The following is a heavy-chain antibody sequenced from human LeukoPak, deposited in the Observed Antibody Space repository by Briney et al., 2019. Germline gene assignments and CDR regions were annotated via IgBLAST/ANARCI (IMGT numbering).Heavy chain of an antibody. D-gene: IGHD3-22*01. CDR1: GGSISSYY. CDR3: ARSPYDSSGYSSVLFDY. J-gene: IGHJ4*02. CDR2: IYYSGST. Sequence: SETLSLTCTVSGGSISSYYWSWIRQSPGKGLGWIGYIYYSGSTNYNPSLKSRVTLSIDTSKNQFSLKLSSVTAADTAVYYCARSPYDSSGYSSVLFDYWGQGTLVTVSS. V-gene: IGHV4-59*01.